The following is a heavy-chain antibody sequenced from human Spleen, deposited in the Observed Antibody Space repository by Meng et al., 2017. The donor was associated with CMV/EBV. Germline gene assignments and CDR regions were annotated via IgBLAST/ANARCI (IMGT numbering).Heavy chain of an antibody. CDR2: ISTTGTTT. D-gene: IGHD3-22*01. V-gene: IGHV3-48*03. J-gene: IGHJ4*02. CDR1: GFTFSTYN. Sequence: GGSLRLSCAASGFTFSTYNMNWVRQAPGRGLEWVSYISTTGTTTYYADSVKGRFTISRDNAKNSLYLQMNSLRVEDTAVYFCAKDAARQYYDSSGYYFDYWGLGTLVTVSS. CDR3: AKDAARQYYDSSGYYFDY.